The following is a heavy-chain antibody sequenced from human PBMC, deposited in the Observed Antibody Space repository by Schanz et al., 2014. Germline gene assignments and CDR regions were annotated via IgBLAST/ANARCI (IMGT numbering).Heavy chain of an antibody. CDR2: MHHSEGR. V-gene: IGHV4-4*02. D-gene: IGHD2-2*01. J-gene: IGHJ5*02. CDR1: GASISSVYW. CDR3: ARVKQGCSDSSCVLDP. Sequence: QLQESGPGLVKPSGTLSLTCTVSGASISSVYWWSWVRQSPGTGLEWIGEMHHSEGRNYNPSLGSRVTIALDRSENQCSLELRSVAAADTALYYCARVKQGCSDSSCVLDPWGQGTLVTVSS.